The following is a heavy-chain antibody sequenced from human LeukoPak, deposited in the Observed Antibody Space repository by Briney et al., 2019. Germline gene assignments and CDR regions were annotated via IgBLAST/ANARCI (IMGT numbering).Heavy chain of an antibody. CDR1: GYSFISYW. CDR2: IYPGDSDT. D-gene: IGHD1-26*01. CDR3: ARREGAMSFDY. J-gene: IGHJ4*02. V-gene: IGHV5-51*01. Sequence: GESLKISCKGSGYSFISYWIGWVRQMPGKGPEWMGIIYPGDSDTRYSPSFQGQVTISADKSITTAYLQWSSLKASDTAMYYCARREGAMSFDYWGQGTLVFVSS.